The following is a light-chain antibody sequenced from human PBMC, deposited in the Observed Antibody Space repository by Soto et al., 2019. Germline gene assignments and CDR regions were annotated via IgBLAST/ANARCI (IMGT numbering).Light chain of an antibody. CDR3: CSYAGISTFYV. CDR2: GVN. CDR1: SSDVGSYNL. J-gene: IGLJ1*01. V-gene: IGLV2-23*02. Sequence: QSVLTQPASVSGSPGQSIPISCTGTSSDVGSYNLVSWYQQHPGKAPKLMIYGVNTRPSGVSNRFSGSKSGNTASLTISGLQAEDEDDYYCCSYAGISTFYVFGTGTKVTVL.